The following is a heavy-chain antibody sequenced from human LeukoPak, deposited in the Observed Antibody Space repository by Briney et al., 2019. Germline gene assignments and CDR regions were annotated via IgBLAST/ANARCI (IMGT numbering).Heavy chain of an antibody. CDR2: IIPILGIA. J-gene: IGHJ4*02. V-gene: IGHV1-69*04. D-gene: IGHD6-19*01. CDR3: ARSRLRVAGSNYFDY. Sequence: GASVKVSCKASGDTFSSYAISWVRQAPVQGVEWMGRIIPILGIANYAQKFQGRVTITADKSTSTAYMELSRLRSEDTAVYYCARSRLRVAGSNYFDYWGQGTLVTVSS. CDR1: GDTFSSYA.